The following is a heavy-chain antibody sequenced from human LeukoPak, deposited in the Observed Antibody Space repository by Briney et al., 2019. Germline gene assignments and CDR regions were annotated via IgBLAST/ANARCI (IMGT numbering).Heavy chain of an antibody. CDR3: ARSGTGWFGDRLAFDP. J-gene: IGHJ5*02. CDR1: GCSISSYY. V-gene: IGHV4-59*01. D-gene: IGHD3-10*01. CDR2: IYYSGST. Sequence: PSETLSLTCTVSGCSISSYYWSWIRQPPGKGLEWIGYIYYSGSTNYNPSLKSRVTISVDTSKNQFSLKLSSVTAADTAVYYCARSGTGWFGDRLAFDPWGQGTLVTVSS.